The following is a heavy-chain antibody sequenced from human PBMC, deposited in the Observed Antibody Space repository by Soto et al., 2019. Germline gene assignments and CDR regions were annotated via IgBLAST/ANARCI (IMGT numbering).Heavy chain of an antibody. CDR1: GYTVTDYY. D-gene: IGHD2-15*01. V-gene: IGHV1-2*04. CDR3: ARDYCSSGSCFDY. CDR2: INPKSGGT. J-gene: IGHJ4*02. Sequence: ASVKVSCKTSGYTVTDYYLHWVRQAPGQGLEWMGWINPKSGGTNFATKFQDWVTMTRDTSISTAYMELSRLKFDDTAVYYCARDYCSSGSCFDYWGQGTLVTVSS.